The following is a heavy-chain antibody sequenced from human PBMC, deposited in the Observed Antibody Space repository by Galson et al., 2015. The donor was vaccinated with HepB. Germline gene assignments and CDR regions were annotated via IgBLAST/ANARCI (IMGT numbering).Heavy chain of an antibody. CDR3: ARDRGPILTGYYRPYYYYGMDV. D-gene: IGHD3-9*01. J-gene: IGHJ6*02. CDR2: ISSSSSYI. V-gene: IGHV3-21*01. Sequence: SLRLSCAASGFTFSSYSMNWVRQAPGKGLEWVSSISSSSSYIYYADSVKGRFTISRGNAKNSLYLQMNSLRAEDTAVYYCARDRGPILTGYYRPYYYYGMDVWGQGTTVTVSS. CDR1: GFTFSSYS.